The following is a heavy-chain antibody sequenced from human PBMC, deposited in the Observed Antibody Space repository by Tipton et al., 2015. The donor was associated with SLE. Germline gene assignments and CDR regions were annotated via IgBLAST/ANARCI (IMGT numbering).Heavy chain of an antibody. CDR1: GGSISSYY. CDR3: ARDLWTGDFGRFDP. Sequence: TLSLTCTVSGGSISSYYWSWIRQPAGKGLEWIGRIYTSGSTNYNPSLKSRLTMSVDTSKNQSSLKLSPVTAADTAVYYCARDLWTGDFGRFDPWGQGTLVTVSS. CDR2: IYTSGST. J-gene: IGHJ5*02. V-gene: IGHV4-4*07. D-gene: IGHD2-21*02.